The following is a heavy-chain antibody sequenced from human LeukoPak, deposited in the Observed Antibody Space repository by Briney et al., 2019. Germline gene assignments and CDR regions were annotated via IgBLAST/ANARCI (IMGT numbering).Heavy chain of an antibody. Sequence: SQTLSLTCAISGDSVSSNSAAWNWISQSPSRGLEWLGRTYYRSKWYNDYAVSVKSRITINPDTSKNQFSLQLNSVTPEDTAVYYCARGPSYYGGNSGLDYWGEGSLVTVSS. J-gene: IGHJ4*02. D-gene: IGHD4-23*01. V-gene: IGHV6-1*01. CDR3: ARGPSYYGGNSGLDY. CDR2: TYYRSKWYN. CDR1: GDSVSSNSAA.